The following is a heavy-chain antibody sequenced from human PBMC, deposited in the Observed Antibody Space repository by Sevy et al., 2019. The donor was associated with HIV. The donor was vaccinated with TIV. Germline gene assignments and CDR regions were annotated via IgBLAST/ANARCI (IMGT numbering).Heavy chain of an antibody. CDR3: VRETGGSGSAGYFGD. Sequence: GGSLRLSCAASGFTFSNYVMHWVRQAPGKGLEWVALISLHGTNKDYRDSVKGRFTISRDDAKNTVYVDMTSLTVEDTALYYCVRETGGSGSAGYFGDWGQGTLVTVSS. CDR1: GFTFSNYV. V-gene: IGHV3-30*04. CDR2: ISLHGTNK. J-gene: IGHJ4*02. D-gene: IGHD2-15*01.